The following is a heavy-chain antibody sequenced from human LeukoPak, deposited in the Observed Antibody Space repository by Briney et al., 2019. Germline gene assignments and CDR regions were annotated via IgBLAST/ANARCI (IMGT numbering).Heavy chain of an antibody. CDR1: GGSVNNYY. D-gene: IGHD2-8*01. CDR2: IHSSGIT. V-gene: IGHV4-4*07. CDR3: ARDRCEGYCTSFDS. Sequence: PSETLSLTCTVSGGSVNNYYWSWIRQPAGKGLEWIGRIHSSGITNYNPSLKSRVSISVDKSKNQFSLKLISVTAADTAVYYCARDRCEGYCTSFDSWGQGTLVTVSS. J-gene: IGHJ5*01.